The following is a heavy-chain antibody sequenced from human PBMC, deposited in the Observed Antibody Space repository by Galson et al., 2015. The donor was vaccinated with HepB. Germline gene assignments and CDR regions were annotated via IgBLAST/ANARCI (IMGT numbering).Heavy chain of an antibody. CDR3: ARDPNDILTGYQGYYFDY. J-gene: IGHJ4*02. Sequence: LRLSCAASGFTFSSYAMHWVRQAPGKGLEWVAVISYDGSNKYYADSVKGRFTISRDNSKNTLYLQMNSLRAEDTAVYYCARDPNDILTGYQGYYFDYWGQGTLVTVSS. CDR1: GFTFSSYA. CDR2: ISYDGSNK. D-gene: IGHD3-9*01. V-gene: IGHV3-30*04.